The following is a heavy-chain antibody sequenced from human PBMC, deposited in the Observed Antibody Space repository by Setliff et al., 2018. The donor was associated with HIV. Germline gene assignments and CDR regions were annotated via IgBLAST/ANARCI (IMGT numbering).Heavy chain of an antibody. CDR2: IIPLPRTT. J-gene: IGHJ4*02. D-gene: IGHD6-19*01. CDR3: ASPRPYSSGFYDS. CDR1: GSTFRSYG. V-gene: IGHV1-69*13. Sequence: GASVKVSCKASGSTFRSYGFTWVRQAPGQGLEWMGGIIPLPRTTIYAQKLQGRVTITADESTSTVYMDLRSLRSEDAAVYYCASPRPYSSGFYDSWGQGTLVTVSS.